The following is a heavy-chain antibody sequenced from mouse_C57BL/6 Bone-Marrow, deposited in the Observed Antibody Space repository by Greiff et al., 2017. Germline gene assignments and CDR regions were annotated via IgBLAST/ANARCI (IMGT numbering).Heavy chain of an antibody. V-gene: IGHV2-6-1*01. CDR3: ARQINYEYDGGGLYAMGY. CDR1: GFSLTSYG. CDR2: IWSDGST. D-gene: IGHD2-4*01. J-gene: IGHJ4*01. Sequence: VQLKESGPGLVAPSQSLSITCTVSGFSLTSYGVHWVRQPPGKGLEWLVVIWSDGSTTYNSAPKSRLSISKDNSKSQVFLKMNSLQTDDTAMYYCARQINYEYDGGGLYAMGYWGQGTSGTGSS.